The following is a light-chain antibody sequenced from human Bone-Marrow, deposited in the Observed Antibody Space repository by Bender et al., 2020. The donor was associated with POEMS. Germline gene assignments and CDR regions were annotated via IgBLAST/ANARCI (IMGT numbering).Light chain of an antibody. CDR1: SGHSSYG. Sequence: QLVLTQSPSASASLGASVKLTCSLSSGHSSYGIAWHQQQPEKGPRYLMKVNSDGTHSKGDGIPDRFSGSSSGAERYLTISSLQSEDEADYYCQTWDTDIRVFGGGTKLTVL. CDR3: QTWDTDIRV. CDR2: VNSDGTH. J-gene: IGLJ3*02. V-gene: IGLV4-69*01.